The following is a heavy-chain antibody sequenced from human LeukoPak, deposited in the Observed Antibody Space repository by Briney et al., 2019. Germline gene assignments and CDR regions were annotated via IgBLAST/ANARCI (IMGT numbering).Heavy chain of an antibody. D-gene: IGHD6-19*01. CDR1: GFTFSSYA. CDR3: ARDLGIAVAGTPRDYYYGMDV. V-gene: IGHV3-30*04. CDR2: ISYGGSNK. J-gene: IGHJ6*02. Sequence: GGSLRLSCAASGFTFSSYAMHWVRQAPGKGLEWVAVISYGGSNKYYADSVKGRFTISRDNSKNTLYLQMNSLRAEDTAVYYCARDLGIAVAGTPRDYYYGMDVWGQGTTVTVSS.